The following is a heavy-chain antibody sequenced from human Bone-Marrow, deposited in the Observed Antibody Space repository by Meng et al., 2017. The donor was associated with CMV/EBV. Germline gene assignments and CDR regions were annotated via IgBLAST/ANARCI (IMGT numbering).Heavy chain of an antibody. D-gene: IGHD6-6*01. CDR3: ARDSSFDQ. J-gene: IGHJ4*02. Sequence: SETLSLTCTVSGGSISSYYWRWIRQPPGKGLEWIGYIYYSGSTNYNPSLKSRVTISVDTSKNQISLKLSSVTAADTAIDYCARDSSFDQWGQGTLVTVSS. CDR2: IYYSGST. CDR1: GGSISSYY. V-gene: IGHV4-59*01.